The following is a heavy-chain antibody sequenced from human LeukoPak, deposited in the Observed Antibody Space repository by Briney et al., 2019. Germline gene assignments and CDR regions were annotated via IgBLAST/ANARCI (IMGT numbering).Heavy chain of an antibody. Sequence: ASVKVSCKVSGYTLTELSMHWVRQAPGKGLEWMGGFDPEDGETIYAQKFQGRVTMTEDTSTDTAYMELSSLRSEDTAVYYCASKYSSSWYQKSTFDYWGQGTLVTVSS. CDR1: GYTLTELS. D-gene: IGHD6-13*01. J-gene: IGHJ4*02. CDR3: ASKYSSSWYQKSTFDY. V-gene: IGHV1-24*01. CDR2: FDPEDGET.